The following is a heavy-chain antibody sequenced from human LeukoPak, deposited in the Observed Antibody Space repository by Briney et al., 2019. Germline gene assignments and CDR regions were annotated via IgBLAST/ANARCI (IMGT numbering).Heavy chain of an antibody. Sequence: SETLSLTCAVYGGSFSGYYWSWIRQPPGKGLEWIGEINHSGSTNYNPSLKSRVTISVDTSNNQISLKLTSVTAADTSVYFCASGKQGGAFDLWGLGTTVTVSS. J-gene: IGHJ3*01. CDR3: ASGKQGGAFDL. CDR2: INHSGST. V-gene: IGHV4-34*01. CDR1: GGSFSGYY.